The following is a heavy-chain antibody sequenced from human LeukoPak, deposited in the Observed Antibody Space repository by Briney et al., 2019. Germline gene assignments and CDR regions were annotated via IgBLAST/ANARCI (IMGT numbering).Heavy chain of an antibody. CDR2: ISGSGGST. J-gene: IGHJ6*03. Sequence: GGSLRLSCAASGFTFDDYGMSWVRQAPGKGLEWVSAISGSGGSTYYADSVRGRFTISRDNSKNTLHLRMNSLRAEDTAVYYCAKADHYYYYMGVWGKGTTVTVSS. CDR3: AKADHYYYYMGV. CDR1: GFTFDDYG. V-gene: IGHV3-23*01.